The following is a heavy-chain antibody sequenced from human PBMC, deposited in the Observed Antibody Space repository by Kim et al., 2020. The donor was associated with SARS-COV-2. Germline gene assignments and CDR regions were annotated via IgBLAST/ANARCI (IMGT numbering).Heavy chain of an antibody. CDR3: ARDRGERGGWPVFDY. J-gene: IGHJ4*02. Sequence: ADSVKGRFTISRDNAQNTLYLQMNSLGVDDTAVYFCARDRGERGGWPVFDYWGQGTLVTVSS. D-gene: IGHD6-19*01. V-gene: IGHV3-11*05.